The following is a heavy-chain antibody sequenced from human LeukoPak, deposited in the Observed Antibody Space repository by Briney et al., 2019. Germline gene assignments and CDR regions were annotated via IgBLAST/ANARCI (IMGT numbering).Heavy chain of an antibody. CDR2: IPYDGSNK. Sequence: GGSLRLSCAASGFSFSNYGMHWVRQAPGKGLEWVAFIPYDGSNKYYADSVKGRFTISRDNSKNTLSLQMNSLRAEDTAVYYCRDPFDYWGQGTLVTVSS. CDR1: GFSFSNYG. V-gene: IGHV3-30*02. J-gene: IGHJ4*02. CDR3: RDPFDY.